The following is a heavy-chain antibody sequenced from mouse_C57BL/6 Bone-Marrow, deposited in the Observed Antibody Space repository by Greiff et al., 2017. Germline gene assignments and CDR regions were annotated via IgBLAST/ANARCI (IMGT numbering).Heavy chain of an antibody. CDR3: AGGGYDYDYYYFDY. J-gene: IGHJ2*01. Sequence: QVQLKQPGAELVMPGASVKLSCKASGYTFTSYWMHWVKQRPGQGLEWIGEIDPSDSYTNYNQKFQGKSTLTVDKSSSTAYMQLSSLTSEDSAVYYCAGGGYDYDYYYFDYWGQGTTLTVSS. V-gene: IGHV1-69*01. CDR1: GYTFTSYW. CDR2: IDPSDSYT. D-gene: IGHD2-4*01.